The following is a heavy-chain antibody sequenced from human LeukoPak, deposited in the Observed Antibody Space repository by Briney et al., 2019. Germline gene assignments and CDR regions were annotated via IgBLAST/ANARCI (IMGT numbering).Heavy chain of an antibody. CDR3: ARVEIYCSGGSCYWTAFDI. CDR2: IYYSGST. CDR1: GGSISSSSYY. Sequence: SETLSLTCTVSGGSISSSSYYWGWIRQPPGKGLEWIGSIYYSGSTYYNPSLKSRVTISVDTSKNQFSLKLSSVTAADTAVYYCARVEIYCSGGSCYWTAFDIWGQGTMVTVSS. J-gene: IGHJ3*02. V-gene: IGHV4-39*07. D-gene: IGHD2-15*01.